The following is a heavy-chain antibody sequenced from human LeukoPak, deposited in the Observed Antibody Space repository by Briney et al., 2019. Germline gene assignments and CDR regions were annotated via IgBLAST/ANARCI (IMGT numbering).Heavy chain of an antibody. CDR3: ARDVGCSSTSCYMSYYMDV. J-gene: IGHJ6*03. V-gene: IGHV3-21*01. CDR1: GFTFSSYS. Sequence: GSLRLSCAASGFTFSSYSMNWVRQAPGKGLEWVSSISSSSSYIYYADSVKGRFTISRDNAKNSLYLQMNSLRAEDTAVYYCARDVGCSSTSCYMSYYMDVWGKGTTVTVSS. CDR2: ISSSSSYI. D-gene: IGHD2-2*02.